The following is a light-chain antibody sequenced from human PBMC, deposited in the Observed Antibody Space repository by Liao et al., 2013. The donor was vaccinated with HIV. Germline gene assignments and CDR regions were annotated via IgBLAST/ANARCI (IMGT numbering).Light chain of an antibody. Sequence: SYEVTQPPSLSVSPGQTARIRCSGEKLGDKYVCWYQQRSGQSPVLVIYHDTKRPSGIPERFSGSNSGNTATLTISGAQAMDEADYYCQVWDSNANHYVFGTGTQVTVL. CDR3: QVWDSNANHYV. CDR1: KLGDKY. V-gene: IGLV3-1*01. J-gene: IGLJ1*01. CDR2: HDT.